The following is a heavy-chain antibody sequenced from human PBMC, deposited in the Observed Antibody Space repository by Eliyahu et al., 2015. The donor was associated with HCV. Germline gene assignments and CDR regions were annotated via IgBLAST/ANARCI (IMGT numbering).Heavy chain of an antibody. D-gene: IGHD6-19*01. V-gene: IGHV4-59*01. J-gene: IGHJ5*02. CDR1: GGSITTXY. CDR3: ASGGGGIAVAGTGGWFDP. CDR2: IHYSGXT. Sequence: QVQLQESGPGLVKPSETLSLTCTXSGGSITTXYWSXIRQPPGKGLEWLGYIHYSGXTNYNPXLKSRVTISVDTSKNQFSLNLTSVTAADTAVYYCASGGGGIAVAGTGGWFDPWGQGTLVTVSS.